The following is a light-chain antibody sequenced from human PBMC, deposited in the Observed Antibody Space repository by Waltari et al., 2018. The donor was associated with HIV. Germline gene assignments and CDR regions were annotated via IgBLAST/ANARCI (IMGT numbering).Light chain of an antibody. Sequence: SYELTQPPSVSVSPGQTARITCSGDALPKQHAYWYQQKQGQAPVLVIYKDTERPSGIPERFSGASSGTTVTLTISGVQAEDEASYYCQSTHSRGTYVVFGGGTKLTVL. CDR1: ALPKQH. CDR3: QSTHSRGTYVV. CDR2: KDT. V-gene: IGLV3-25*03. J-gene: IGLJ2*01.